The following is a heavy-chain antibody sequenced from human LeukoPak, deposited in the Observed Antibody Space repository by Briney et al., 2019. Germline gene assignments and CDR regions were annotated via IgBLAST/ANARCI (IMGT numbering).Heavy chain of an antibody. CDR1: GFTFNGYS. CDR2: ISTSSSYI. D-gene: IGHD4-17*01. V-gene: IGHV3-21*01. Sequence: GGSLRLSCTASGFTFNGYSMNWVRQAPGKGLEWVSSISTSSSYIYYADSVKGRFTISRNNPRNSLYLQMNSLRAEDTAVYYCARNRGDPSYFDYWGQGTLVTVSS. J-gene: IGHJ4*02. CDR3: ARNRGDPSYFDY.